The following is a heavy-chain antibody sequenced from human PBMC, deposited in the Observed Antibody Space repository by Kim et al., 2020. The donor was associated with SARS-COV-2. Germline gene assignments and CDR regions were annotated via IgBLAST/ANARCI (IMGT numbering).Heavy chain of an antibody. V-gene: IGHV3-74*01. D-gene: IGHD3-22*01. CDR3: ARALYYYDSSGPIPKGWFDP. J-gene: IGHJ5*02. Sequence: GGSLRLSCAASGFTFSSYWMHWVRQAPGKGLVWVSRINSDGSSTSYADSVKGRFTISRDNAKNTLYLQMNSLRAEDTAMYYCARALYYYDSSGPIPKGWFDPWGQGTLVTVSS. CDR2: INSDGSST. CDR1: GFTFSSYW.